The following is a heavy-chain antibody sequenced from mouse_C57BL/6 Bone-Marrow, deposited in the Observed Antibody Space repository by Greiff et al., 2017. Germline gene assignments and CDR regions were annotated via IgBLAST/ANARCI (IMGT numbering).Heavy chain of an antibody. CDR1: GYTFTSYG. CDR2: IYPRSGNT. Sequence: QVQLKQSGAELARPGASVKLSCKASGYTFTSYGISWVKQRTGQGLEWIGEIYPRSGNTYYNEKFKGKATLTADKSSSTAYMELRSLTSEDSAVYFCARPRQLRLRNAMDYWGQGTSVTVSS. CDR3: ARPRQLRLRNAMDY. V-gene: IGHV1-81*01. D-gene: IGHD3-2*02. J-gene: IGHJ4*01.